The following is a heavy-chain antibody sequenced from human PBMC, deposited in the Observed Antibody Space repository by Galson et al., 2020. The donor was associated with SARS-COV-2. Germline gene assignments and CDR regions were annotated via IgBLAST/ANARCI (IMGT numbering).Heavy chain of an antibody. CDR3: ARSAIVVVPAAMSSSFDY. D-gene: IGHD2-2*01. CDR1: GFSLSTSGMR. CDR2: IDWDDDK. J-gene: IGHJ4*02. Sequence: SGPTLVKPTQTLTLTCTFSGFSLSTSGMRVSWIRQPPGKALEWLARIDWDDDKYCSTSLKTRLTISKATSKNQVVLTMTNMDPVDTATYYCARSAIVVVPAAMSSSFDYWGQGTLVTVSS. V-gene: IGHV2-70*04.